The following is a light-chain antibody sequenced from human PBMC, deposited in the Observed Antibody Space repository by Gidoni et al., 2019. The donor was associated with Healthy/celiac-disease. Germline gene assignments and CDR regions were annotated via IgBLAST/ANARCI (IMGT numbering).Light chain of an antibody. CDR1: QSISSY. J-gene: IGKJ3*01. Sequence: DIQIPQPPSSLSASVGDRVTITCRASQSISSYLHWYQQKPGKAPKLLIYAASSLQSGVPSRFSGSGSGTDFTLTISRLQPEDFATYYCQQSYSTPLFTFGPGTKVDIK. V-gene: IGKV1-39*01. CDR2: AAS. CDR3: QQSYSTPLFT.